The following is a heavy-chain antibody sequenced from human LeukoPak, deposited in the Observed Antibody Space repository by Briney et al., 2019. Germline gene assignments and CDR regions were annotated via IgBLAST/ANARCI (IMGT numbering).Heavy chain of an antibody. D-gene: IGHD2-2*01. V-gene: IGHV1-2*02. Sequence: ASVKVSCKASGYTFTGYHMHWVRQAPGQGLEWMGWINPNSGDTNYAQKFQGRVAMTRDTSISTAFMELTRLRSDDTAVYYCARDYCSSTSCLFDYWGQGTLVTVSS. CDR3: ARDYCSSTSCLFDY. CDR1: GYTFTGYH. J-gene: IGHJ4*02. CDR2: INPNSGDT.